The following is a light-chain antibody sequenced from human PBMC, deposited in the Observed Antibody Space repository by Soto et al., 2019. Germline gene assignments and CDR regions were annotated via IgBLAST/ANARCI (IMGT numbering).Light chain of an antibody. CDR2: AAS. V-gene: IGKV3D-15*01. J-gene: IGKJ4*01. CDR3: QQYAQWPLT. Sequence: VLTQPASVSGSPGQSITISCTGTSSDIGAYNYVSWYQQKAGQSPRLLVYAASTRATGIPARFSGSGSGTEFTLTINSLESEDFAVYYCQQYAQWPLTFGGGTKVDIK. CDR1: DIGAYN.